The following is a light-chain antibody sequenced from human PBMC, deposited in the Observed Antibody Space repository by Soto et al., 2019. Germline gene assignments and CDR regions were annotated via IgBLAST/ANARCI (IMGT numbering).Light chain of an antibody. Sequence: DIPMTQSPSTLSASVGDRVTITCRASQSISIWLVWYQQKPGKAPKLLIYKASSLESGVPSRFSGSGSGTEFTLTISSLQPDDFATYYCQQCNSYPWTFGQGTKVEIK. V-gene: IGKV1-5*03. J-gene: IGKJ1*01. CDR2: KAS. CDR3: QQCNSYPWT. CDR1: QSISIW.